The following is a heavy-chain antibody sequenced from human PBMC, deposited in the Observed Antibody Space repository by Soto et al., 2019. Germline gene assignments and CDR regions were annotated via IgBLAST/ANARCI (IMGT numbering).Heavy chain of an antibody. CDR3: ARGRSAHYYDHTGIEY. CDR2: ISQSGDA. V-gene: IGHV4-34*01. D-gene: IGHD3-22*01. CDR1: GESLSGYY. J-gene: IGHJ4*02. Sequence: QVQLQQWGAGLLKPSETLSLTCAVYGESLSGYYWNWIHQPPGKGLEWIGEISQSGDANYNPSLKSRVTMSVDTSRTQFSLRLSSVTAADTAMFYCARGRSAHYYDHTGIEYWGQGTLVTVSS.